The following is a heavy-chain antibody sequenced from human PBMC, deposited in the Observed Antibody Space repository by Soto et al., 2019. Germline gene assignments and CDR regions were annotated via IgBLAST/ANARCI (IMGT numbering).Heavy chain of an antibody. CDR1: GYTFTSYA. CDR2: INAGNGNT. CDR3: AGEGVRYFGWLLSYNWFDP. V-gene: IGHV1-3*01. J-gene: IGHJ5*02. D-gene: IGHD3-9*01. Sequence: QVQLVQSGAEVKKPWASVKVSCKASGYTFTSYAMHWVRQAPGQRLEWMGWINAGNGNTKYSQKFQSRVTITRDTAASTAYMELSSLRSEDTAVYYGAGEGVRYFGWLLSYNWFDPWGQGPLVTVSS.